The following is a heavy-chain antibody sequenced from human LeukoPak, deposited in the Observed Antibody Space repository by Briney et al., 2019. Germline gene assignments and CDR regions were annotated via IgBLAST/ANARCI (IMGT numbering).Heavy chain of an antibody. D-gene: IGHD6-19*01. V-gene: IGHV1-69*05. J-gene: IGHJ5*02. Sequence: SVKASCTASGGTFSSYAISWVRQAPGQGLEWMGGIIPIFGTANYAQKFQGRVTITTDESTGTAYMELSSLRSEDTAVYYCARGGWRLGVEYSWFDPWGQGTLVTVSS. CDR2: IIPIFGTA. CDR1: GGTFSSYA. CDR3: ARGGWRLGVEYSWFDP.